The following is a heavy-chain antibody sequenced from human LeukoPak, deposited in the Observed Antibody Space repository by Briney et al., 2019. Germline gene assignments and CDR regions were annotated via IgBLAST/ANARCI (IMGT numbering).Heavy chain of an antibody. D-gene: IGHD2-2*02. J-gene: IGHJ4*02. V-gene: IGHV3-21*01. Sequence: GGSLRLSCAASGFIFSSYNMNWVRQAPGKGLEWVSSIANNYIYYADSVKGRFTISGDNAQNSLYLQMNSLRADDTAVYYCAREGYIAHLDYWGQGILVTVPS. CDR1: GFIFSSYN. CDR2: IANNYI. CDR3: AREGYIAHLDY.